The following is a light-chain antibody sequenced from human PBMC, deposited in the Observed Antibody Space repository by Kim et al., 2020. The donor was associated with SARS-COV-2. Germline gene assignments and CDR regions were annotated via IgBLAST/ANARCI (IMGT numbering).Light chain of an antibody. Sequence: SPGERATLSCRASQSVSINYLAWYQQKPGQAHRLLIYGASSRATGIPDRFSGSGSGTDFTLTINRLEPEDFAVYYCQQYSSSPETFGQGTKVDIK. V-gene: IGKV3-20*01. CDR1: QSVSINY. CDR3: QQYSSSPET. CDR2: GAS. J-gene: IGKJ1*01.